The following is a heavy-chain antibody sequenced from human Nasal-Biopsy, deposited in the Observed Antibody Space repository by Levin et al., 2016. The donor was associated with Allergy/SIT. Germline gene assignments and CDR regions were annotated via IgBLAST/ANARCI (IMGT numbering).Heavy chain of an antibody. CDR3: ATTFGPLTAYFED. V-gene: IGHV3-11*06. CDR2: ISTTSSYI. CDR1: GFNFSGKY. Sequence: GGSLRLSCAASGFNFSGKYMSWVRQAPGKGLEWLSYISTTSSYINYADSVKGRFAISRDNAKNSLYLQMNSLRVDDTAIYFCATTFGPLTAYFEDWGPGSLVTVSS. D-gene: IGHD3-10*02. J-gene: IGHJ4*02.